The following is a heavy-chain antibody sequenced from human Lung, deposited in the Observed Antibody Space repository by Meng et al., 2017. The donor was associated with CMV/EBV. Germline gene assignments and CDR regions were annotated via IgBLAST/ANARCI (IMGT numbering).Heavy chain of an antibody. D-gene: IGHD6-6*01. CDR2: IIPIFGTA. CDR1: GGTFSSYA. Sequence: SVXVSXXASGGTFSSYAISWVRQAPGQGLEWMGGIIPIFGTANYAQKFQGRVTITTDESTSTAYMELSSLRSEDTAVYYCARDRASIAAPGDYYYGMDVWGQGNXVTGAS. J-gene: IGHJ6*01. CDR3: ARDRASIAAPGDYYYGMDV. V-gene: IGHV1-69*05.